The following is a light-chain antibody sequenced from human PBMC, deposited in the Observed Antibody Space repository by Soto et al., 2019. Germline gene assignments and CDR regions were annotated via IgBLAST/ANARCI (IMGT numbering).Light chain of an antibody. Sequence: LTQSPSSLSLSPGERATLSCRASQSVRSTYLAWYQQKPGQAPRLLIYGASSRATGIPDRFAGSGSGTDFTLTISRLEPEDFAVYYCQHYDTLSFGQGTRLEIK. CDR2: GAS. CDR1: QSVRSTY. V-gene: IGKV3-20*01. CDR3: QHYDTLS. J-gene: IGKJ5*01.